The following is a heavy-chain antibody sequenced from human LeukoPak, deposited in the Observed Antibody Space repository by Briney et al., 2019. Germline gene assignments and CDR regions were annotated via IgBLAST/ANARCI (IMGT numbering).Heavy chain of an antibody. D-gene: IGHD6-19*01. V-gene: IGHV4-34*01. CDR3: ARTPGAVADTRAFDI. J-gene: IGHJ3*02. CDR1: GGSFSGYY. CDR2: INHSGST. Sequence: SETLSLTCAVYGGSFSGYYWSWIRQPPGKGLEWIGEINHSGSTNYNPSLKSRVTISVDTSKNQFSLKLSSVTAADASVYYCARTPGAVADTRAFDIWGQGTMVTVSS.